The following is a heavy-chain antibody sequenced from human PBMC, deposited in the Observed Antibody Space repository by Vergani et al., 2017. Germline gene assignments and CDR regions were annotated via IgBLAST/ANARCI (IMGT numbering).Heavy chain of an antibody. CDR1: GFSLSTSVMC. CDR3: SRMSYYDSSGSKSFDY. J-gene: IGHJ4*02. V-gene: IGHV2-70*01. Sequence: QVTLRESGPALVKPTQTLTLTCTFSGFSLSTSVMCVSWIRQPPGKALEWLELIDWDDDKYYSTSLKTRLTISKDTSKNQVVLTMTNMDPVDTATYHCSRMSYYDSSGSKSFDYWGQGTLVTGSS. CDR2: IDWDDDK. D-gene: IGHD3-22*01.